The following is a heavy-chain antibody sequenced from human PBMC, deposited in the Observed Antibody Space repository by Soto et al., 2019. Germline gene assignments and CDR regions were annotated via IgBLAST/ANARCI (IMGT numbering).Heavy chain of an antibody. V-gene: IGHV4-34*01. Sequence: SETLSLTWAAYGGSFSDDYWSRIRPPPGKGLEWIGEVTLSGSTPYNPSLNQRVTISLNTSKNQCSLKLTYVTAADTAVFYCARVMVRAFDYWGPGTLVTVSS. CDR2: VTLSGST. D-gene: IGHD3-10*01. CDR1: GGSFSDDY. CDR3: ARVMVRAFDY. J-gene: IGHJ4*02.